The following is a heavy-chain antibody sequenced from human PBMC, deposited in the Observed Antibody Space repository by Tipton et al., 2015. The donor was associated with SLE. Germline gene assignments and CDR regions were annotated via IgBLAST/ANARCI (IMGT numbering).Heavy chain of an antibody. CDR1: GGSSSGYY. Sequence: TLSLTCAVYGGSSSGYYWSWIRQSPGKGLEWIGDIHHSGSTNYNPSLKSRVTISVDTSKNQFSLKLSSVTAADTAVYFCAKIEDIRYYLGLDVWGRGTTVTVSS. CDR2: IHHSGST. CDR3: AKIEDIRYYLGLDV. D-gene: IGHD2-15*01. J-gene: IGHJ6*02. V-gene: IGHV4-34*01.